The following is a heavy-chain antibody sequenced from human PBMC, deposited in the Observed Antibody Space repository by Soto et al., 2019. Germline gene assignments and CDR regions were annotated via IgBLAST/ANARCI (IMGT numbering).Heavy chain of an antibody. CDR1: GYTFLAYY. D-gene: IGHD3-16*01. J-gene: IGHJ5*02. Sequence: ASVKVSCKASGYTFLAYYMHGVRQPPGQGVERMGWIDPNSDGTNYAQKFQGRVTMTRDTSISTAYMELSRLRTDETAVYYCARVRWGVLAWAEESFDAWGQGTLVTVSS. CDR2: IDPNSDGT. CDR3: ARVRWGVLAWAEESFDA. V-gene: IGHV1-2*02.